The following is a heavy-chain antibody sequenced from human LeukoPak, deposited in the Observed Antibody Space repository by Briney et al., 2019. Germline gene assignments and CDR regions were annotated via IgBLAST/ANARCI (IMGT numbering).Heavy chain of an antibody. J-gene: IGHJ5*02. CDR2: ISGDGGST. V-gene: IGHV3-43*02. D-gene: IGHD3-3*01. CDR3: ARESERSGWYDH. CDR1: GLIFDDYA. Sequence: GSLRLSCAAPGLIFDDYAIHWVRQAPGKGLEWVSLISGDGGSTFSADSVKGRFTISRDNSNISLYLQMSSLRSEDTALYYCARESERSGWYDHWGQGTVVSVSS.